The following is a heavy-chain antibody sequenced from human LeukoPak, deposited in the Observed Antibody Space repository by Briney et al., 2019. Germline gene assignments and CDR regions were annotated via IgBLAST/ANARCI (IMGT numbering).Heavy chain of an antibody. CDR2: INHGGST. J-gene: IGHJ5*02. CDR3: AARGYYNWFDP. D-gene: IGHD1-26*01. Sequence: SETLSLTCAVYGASFSGYYWSWIRQPPGKGLEWIGEINHGGSTNYNPSLTSRITISVDTSKNHFSLKLSSVTAADTAVYYCAARGYYNWFDPWGQGILVTVSS. CDR1: GASFSGYY. V-gene: IGHV4-34*01.